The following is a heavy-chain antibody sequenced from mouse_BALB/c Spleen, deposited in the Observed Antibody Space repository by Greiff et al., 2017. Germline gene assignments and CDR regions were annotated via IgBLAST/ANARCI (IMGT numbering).Heavy chain of an antibody. D-gene: IGHD2-1*01. CDR2: INPSNGGT. J-gene: IGHJ2*01. CDR3: ARDGNDY. CDR1: GFTFTSYY. V-gene: IGHV1S81*02. Sequence: QVQLQQSGAELVKPGGSVKLSCEASGFTFTSYYMYWVKQRPGQGLEWIGEINPSNGGTNFNEKVKSMATLTVDKCSSTAYMQLSSLTSEDTAVYYCARDGNDYWGQGTTLTVSS.